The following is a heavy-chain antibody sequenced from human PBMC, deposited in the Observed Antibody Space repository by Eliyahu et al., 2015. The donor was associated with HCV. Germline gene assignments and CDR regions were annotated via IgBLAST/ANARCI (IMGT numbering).Heavy chain of an antibody. CDR2: XSYDGIK. V-gene: IGHV3-30*18. J-gene: IGHJ6*03. CDR1: GFXFSXFG. Sequence: QVQLVESGGGVVQPGXSLRLSCVASGFXFSXFGXHWVRQAPGKGXEXVAVXSYDGIKDXADSVKGRFTISRDNSKNTLFLQMNSLRAEDTAVYYCAKNHDYDFVTGYDYYYMDVWGKGTTVTVSS. D-gene: IGHD3-9*01. CDR3: AKNHDYDFVTGYDYYYMDV.